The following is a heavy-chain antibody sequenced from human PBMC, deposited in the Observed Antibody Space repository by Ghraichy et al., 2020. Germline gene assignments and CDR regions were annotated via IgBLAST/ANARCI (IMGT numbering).Heavy chain of an antibody. CDR2: INHRGST. D-gene: IGHD1-1*01. J-gene: IGHJ6*03. V-gene: IGHV4-34*01. CDR1: GGSFSGYY. CDR3: ARGRRLPSRPLSGTGTTLPLYYMDV. Sequence: SETLSLTCDVYGGSFSGYYWSWIRQPPGKGLEWIGEINHRGSTNYNPSLKSRVTISVDTSKNQFSLKLSSVTAADTAVYYCARGRRLPSRPLSGTGTTLPLYYMDVWGKGTTVTVSS.